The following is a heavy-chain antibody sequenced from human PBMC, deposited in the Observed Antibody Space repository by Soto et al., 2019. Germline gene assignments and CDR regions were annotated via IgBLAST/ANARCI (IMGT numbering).Heavy chain of an antibody. V-gene: IGHV3-23*01. CDR3: AKGGRRDGLFDP. CDR1: GFTFSSYA. J-gene: IGHJ5*02. D-gene: IGHD3-10*01. CDR2: ISGSGGST. Sequence: VGSLRLSCAASGFTFSSYAMSWVRQAPGKGLEWVSAISGSGGSTYYADSVKGRFTISRDNSKNTLYLQMNSLRAEDTAVYYCAKGGRRDGLFDPWGQGTLVTVSS.